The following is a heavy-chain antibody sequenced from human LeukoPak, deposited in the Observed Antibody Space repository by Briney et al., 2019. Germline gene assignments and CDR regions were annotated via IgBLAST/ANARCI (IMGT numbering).Heavy chain of an antibody. V-gene: IGHV3-48*04. CDR1: GFTFYKYS. Sequence: PGGSLRPSCAASGFTFYKYSMSWVRQPPGKGLEWVTYVDGSSANIYYADSVKGRFTTSRDNARKSVYLHMNSLRAEDTAVYYCATYGRDGYKGFYWGQGALVTVSS. CDR3: ATYGRDGYKGFY. D-gene: IGHD5-24*01. J-gene: IGHJ4*02. CDR2: VDGSSANI.